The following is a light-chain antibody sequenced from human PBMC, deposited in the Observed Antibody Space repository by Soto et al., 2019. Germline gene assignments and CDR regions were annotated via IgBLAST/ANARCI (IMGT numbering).Light chain of an antibody. J-gene: IGKJ5*01. CDR3: QPYDNFPLT. CDR2: AAS. V-gene: IGKV1-33*01. Sequence: DIQMTQSPSSLSASVGDRVTITCQASQDISNYLNWYQQKPGKAPKLLIYAASNLEKGVPSRFSGSGSGTDFTFTISSLQPEDIATYYCQPYDNFPLTFGQGTRLEIK. CDR1: QDISNY.